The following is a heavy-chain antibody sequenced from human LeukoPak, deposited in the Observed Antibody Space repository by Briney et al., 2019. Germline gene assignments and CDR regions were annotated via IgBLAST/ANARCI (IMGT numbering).Heavy chain of an antibody. Sequence: PEESLKISCKGSGYSFTSYWIGWVRQMPGKGLEWMGIIYPGDSDTRYSPSFQGQVTISADKSISTAYLQWSSLKASDTAMYYCARRYYGSGSYYNWFDPWGQGTLVTVSS. CDR1: GYSFTSYW. J-gene: IGHJ5*02. D-gene: IGHD3-10*01. CDR2: IYPGDSDT. V-gene: IGHV5-51*01. CDR3: ARRYYGSGSYYNWFDP.